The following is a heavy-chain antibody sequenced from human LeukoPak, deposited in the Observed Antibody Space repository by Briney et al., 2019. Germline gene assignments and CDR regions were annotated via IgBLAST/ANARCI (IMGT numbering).Heavy chain of an antibody. D-gene: IGHD4-17*01. CDR2: ISDIGSI. CDR3: ARGNTVTTVSVDY. J-gene: IGHJ4*02. V-gene: IGHV4-59*01. CDR1: GGSISSYY. Sequence: SETLSLTCTVSGGSISSYYWSWIRQPPGKGLEWIAYISDIGSINYNPSLKSRVTISLDTSKNQFSLKLSSVTAADTAVYYCARGNTVTTVSVDYWGQGTLVTVSS.